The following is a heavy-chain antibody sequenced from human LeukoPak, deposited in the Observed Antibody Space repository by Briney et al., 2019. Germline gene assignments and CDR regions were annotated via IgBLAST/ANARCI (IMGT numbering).Heavy chain of an antibody. CDR2: ISYDASNK. CDR3: ARALRLGELSLFGY. Sequence: GGSLRLSCAASGFTFSNYGIHWVRQAPGKGLEWVALISYDASNKYYADSVKGRFTISRDNAKNSLYLQMNSLRDEDTAVYYCARALRLGELSLFGYWGQGTLVTVSS. J-gene: IGHJ4*02. CDR1: GFTFSNYG. D-gene: IGHD3-16*02. V-gene: IGHV3-30*03.